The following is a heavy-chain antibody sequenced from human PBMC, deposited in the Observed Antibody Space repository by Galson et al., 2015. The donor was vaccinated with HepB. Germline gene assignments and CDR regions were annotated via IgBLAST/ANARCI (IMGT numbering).Heavy chain of an antibody. CDR2: INSDGSST. D-gene: IGHD3-10*01. CDR1: GFTFSSYW. V-gene: IGHV3-74*01. J-gene: IGHJ4*02. CDR3: ARDRYGSGSYQQGTIDY. Sequence: SLRLSCAASGFTFSSYWMHWVRQAPGKGLVWVSRINSDGSSTSYADSVKGRFTISRDNAKNTLYLQMNSLRAEDTAVYYCARDRYGSGSYQQGTIDYWGQGTLVTVSS.